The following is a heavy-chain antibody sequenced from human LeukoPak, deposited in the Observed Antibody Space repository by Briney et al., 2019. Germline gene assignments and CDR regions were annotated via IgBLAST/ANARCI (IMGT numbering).Heavy chain of an antibody. V-gene: IGHV3-33*08. CDR1: GFTFSYYG. D-gene: IGHD1-26*01. J-gene: IGHJ4*02. CDR2: IWYDESNK. CDR3: ARDLASSSYAEFDY. Sequence: PGRSLRLSCAASGFTFSYYGMHWVRQAPGKGLEWVAVIWYDESNKSYADSVKGRFTISRDNSKNTLYLQMNSLRAEDTAVYYCARDLASSSYAEFDYWGQGTLVTVSS.